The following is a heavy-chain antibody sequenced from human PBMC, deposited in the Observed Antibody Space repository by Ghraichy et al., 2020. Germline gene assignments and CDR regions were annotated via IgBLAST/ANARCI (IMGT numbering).Heavy chain of an antibody. Sequence: GGSLRLSCAASGFTFSSYWMSWVRQAPGKGLEWVANIKQDGSEKYYVDSVKGRFTISRDNAKNSLYLRMNSLRAEDTAVYYCAREQGIQLWSQFDYMDVWGKGTTVTVSS. V-gene: IGHV3-7*01. D-gene: IGHD5-18*01. CDR2: IKQDGSEK. J-gene: IGHJ6*03. CDR3: AREQGIQLWSQFDYMDV. CDR1: GFTFSSYW.